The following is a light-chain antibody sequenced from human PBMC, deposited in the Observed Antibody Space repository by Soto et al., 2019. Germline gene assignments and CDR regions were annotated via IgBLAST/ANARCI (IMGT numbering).Light chain of an antibody. CDR2: AAS. V-gene: IGKV3-20*01. J-gene: IGKJ5*01. CDR3: QQYGNSPIP. CDR1: QSVSSSY. Sequence: EIVVTKSSCALALSKGERATLSGGASQSVSSSYVAWYQQKPGQPPRFLIYAASTRATGIPDRFSGSGSGTDFTLTISRLEPEDFALYYCQQYGNSPIPFGQGTRLEIK.